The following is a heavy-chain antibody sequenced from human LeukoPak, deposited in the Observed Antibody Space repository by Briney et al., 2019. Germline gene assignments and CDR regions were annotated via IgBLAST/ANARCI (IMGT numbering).Heavy chain of an antibody. CDR2: INPNSGGT. CDR3: ARVRIFGVVRDAFDI. CDR1: GYTFTSYD. J-gene: IGHJ3*02. Sequence: GASVKVSCKASGYTFTSYDINWVRQATGQGLEWMGWINPNSGGTNYAQKFQGRVTMTRDTSISIAYMELSRLRSDDTAVYYCARVRIFGVVRDAFDIWGQGTMVTVSS. D-gene: IGHD3-3*01. V-gene: IGHV1-2*02.